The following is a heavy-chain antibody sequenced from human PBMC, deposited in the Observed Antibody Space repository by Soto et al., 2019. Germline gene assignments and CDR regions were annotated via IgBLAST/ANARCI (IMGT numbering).Heavy chain of an antibody. J-gene: IGHJ4*02. Sequence: ASVKVSCKASGNTLTSYGISWVRQAPGQGLEWMGWINPYNGDTNYAQKLQGRVTLTTDTSTSTAYMELRSLRSDDTAVYYCAKGGDSSGYTRHFDYWGQGILVTVSS. CDR2: INPYNGDT. CDR3: AKGGDSSGYTRHFDY. CDR1: GNTLTSYG. V-gene: IGHV1-18*01. D-gene: IGHD3-22*01.